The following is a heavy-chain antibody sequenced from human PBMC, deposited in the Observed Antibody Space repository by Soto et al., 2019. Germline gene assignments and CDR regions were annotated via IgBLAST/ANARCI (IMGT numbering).Heavy chain of an antibody. Sequence: QVQLQESGPGLVKPSGTLSLTCAVSGGSISNTNWWSWVRQTPGKGLEWIGEISHSGSTNYTPSLRSRVTISVDKSKNQFSLKLTSVTAADTAVYYCASRRSLGYPFDYWGQGTLVTVSS. CDR3: ASRRSLGYPFDY. D-gene: IGHD1-1*01. J-gene: IGHJ4*02. CDR1: GGSISNTNW. CDR2: ISHSGST. V-gene: IGHV4-4*02.